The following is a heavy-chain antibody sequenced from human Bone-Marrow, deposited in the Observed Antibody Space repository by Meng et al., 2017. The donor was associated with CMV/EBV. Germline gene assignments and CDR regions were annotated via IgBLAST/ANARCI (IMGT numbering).Heavy chain of an antibody. Sequence: LSLTCAASGFTFSSYSMNWVRQAPGKGLEWVSSISSSSSYIYYADSVKGRFTISRDNAKNSLYLQMNSLRAEDTAVYYCARTIAAAGTGDDAFDIWGQGTMVTVSS. CDR3: ARTIAAAGTGDDAFDI. CDR1: GFTFSSYS. CDR2: ISSSSSYI. V-gene: IGHV3-21*01. D-gene: IGHD6-13*01. J-gene: IGHJ3*02.